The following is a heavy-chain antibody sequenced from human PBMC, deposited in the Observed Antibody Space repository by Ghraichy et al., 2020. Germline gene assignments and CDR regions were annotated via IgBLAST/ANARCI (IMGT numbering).Heavy chain of an antibody. D-gene: IGHD3-16*02. V-gene: IGHV4-31*03. CDR3: ARNDYVWGSYRIHGMDV. J-gene: IGHJ6*02. CDR2: IYYSGST. CDR1: GGSISSGGYY. Sequence: SETLSLTCTVSGGSISSGGYYWSWIRQHPGKGLEWIGYIYYSGSTYYNPSLKSRVTISVDPSKNQFSLKLSSVTAADTAVYYCARNDYVWGSYRIHGMDVWGQGTTVTVSS.